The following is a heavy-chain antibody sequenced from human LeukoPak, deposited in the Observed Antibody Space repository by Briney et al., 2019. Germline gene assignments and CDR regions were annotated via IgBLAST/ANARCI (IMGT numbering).Heavy chain of an antibody. D-gene: IGHD2-2*01. CDR1: GGTFSSYA. CDR3: ASAGTRGGFFDY. J-gene: IGHJ4*02. Sequence: SVTVSCKASGGTFSSYAISWVRQAPGQGLEWMGRIIPILGIANYAQKFQGRVTITADKSTSTAYMELSSLRSEDTAVYYCASAGTRGGFFDYWGQGTLVTVSS. CDR2: IIPILGIA. V-gene: IGHV1-69*04.